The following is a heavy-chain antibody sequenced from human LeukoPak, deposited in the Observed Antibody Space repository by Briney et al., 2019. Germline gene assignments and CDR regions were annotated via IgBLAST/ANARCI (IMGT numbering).Heavy chain of an antibody. V-gene: IGHV3-48*03. CDR1: GLTFSGYE. CDR3: ARQVLQYSSSPYGMDV. Sequence: GGSLRLSCAASGLTFSGYEMNWVRQAPGKGLEWVSYISRSGSSIYYTDSVKGRFTISRDNAKNSLHLQMNSLRAEDTAVYYCARQVLQYSSSPYGMDVWGHGTTVTVSS. J-gene: IGHJ6*02. CDR2: ISRSGSSI. D-gene: IGHD6-6*01.